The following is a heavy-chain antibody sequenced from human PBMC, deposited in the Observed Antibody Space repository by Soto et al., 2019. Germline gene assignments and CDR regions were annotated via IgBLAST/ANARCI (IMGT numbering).Heavy chain of an antibody. V-gene: IGHV1-69*05. Sequence: SVKVSCKASGGTFSSYAISWVRQAPGQGLEWMGGIIPIFGTANYAQNLQGRVTMTTDTSTNTAYMELRSLRSDDTAVYYCARDWNCSNTRCQNCFDPWGQGTLATVSS. CDR2: IIPIFGTA. D-gene: IGHD2-2*01. J-gene: IGHJ5*02. CDR3: ARDWNCSNTRCQNCFDP. CDR1: GGTFSSYA.